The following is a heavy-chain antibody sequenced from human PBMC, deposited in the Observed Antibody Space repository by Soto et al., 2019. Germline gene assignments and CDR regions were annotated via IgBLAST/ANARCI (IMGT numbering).Heavy chain of an antibody. Sequence: LIVGWKCNEKGFTTFGVACLSKMPGKGLEWMGSIHPGESDTRYSRSFKGQVTISADRPITTAYMQWSSLKASDTAMYYCARHEETYLQVYGTVVGVQGTRATVSS. CDR1: EKGFTTFG. V-gene: IGHV5-51*01. CDR3: ARHEETYLQVYGTVV. CDR2: IHPGESDT. J-gene: IGHJ6*02. D-gene: IGHD1-1*01.